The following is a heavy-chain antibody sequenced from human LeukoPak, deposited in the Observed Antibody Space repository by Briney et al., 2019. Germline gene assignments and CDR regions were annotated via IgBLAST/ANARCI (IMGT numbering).Heavy chain of an antibody. CDR1: GFTFSIYA. D-gene: IGHD3-22*01. J-gene: IGHJ4*02. V-gene: IGHV3-23*01. Sequence: GGSLRLSCSASGFTFSIYAMSWVRQAPGKGLEWVSAISGSGGTAYYADSVKGRFTISRDNSKNTLYLQMNSLRAEDTAVYYCAKKGYYDGSGYYMYYFDHWGQGTLVTVSS. CDR3: AKKGYYDGSGYYMYYFDH. CDR2: ISGSGGTA.